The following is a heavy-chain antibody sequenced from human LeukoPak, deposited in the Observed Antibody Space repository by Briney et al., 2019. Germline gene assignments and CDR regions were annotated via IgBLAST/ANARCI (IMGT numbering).Heavy chain of an antibody. CDR3: ARAVYCSSTSCSSNWFDP. J-gene: IGHJ5*02. CDR1: GFTFSSYG. CDR2: IWYDGSNK. D-gene: IGHD2-2*01. Sequence: PGRSLRLSCAASGFTFSSYGMHWVRQAPGKGLEWVAVIWYDGSNKYYADSVKGQSTISRDNSKNTLYLQMNSLRAEDTAVYYCARAVYCSSTSCSSNWFDPWGQGTLVTVSS. V-gene: IGHV3-33*01.